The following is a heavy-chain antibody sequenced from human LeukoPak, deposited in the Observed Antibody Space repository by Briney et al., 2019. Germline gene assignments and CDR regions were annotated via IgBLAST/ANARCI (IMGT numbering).Heavy chain of an antibody. CDR2: LSGSGGGT. Sequence: GGSLRLFCAVSGITLSNYGMSWVRQAPGKGLEWVAGLSGSGGGTNYADSVQGRFTISRDNTKNTLYLQMNSLRAEDTAVYFCAKRGVVIRVFLVGFHKEAYYFDSWGQGALVTVSS. CDR3: AKRGVVIRVFLVGFHKEAYYFDS. J-gene: IGHJ4*02. D-gene: IGHD3-10*01. V-gene: IGHV3-23*01. CDR1: GITLSNYG.